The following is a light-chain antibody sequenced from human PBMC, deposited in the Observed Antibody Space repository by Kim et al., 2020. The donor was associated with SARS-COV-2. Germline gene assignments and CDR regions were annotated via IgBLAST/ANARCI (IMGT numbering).Light chain of an antibody. J-gene: IGKJ2*01. V-gene: IGKV3-20*01. Sequence: WSPGERATLSCRASQSVDNNNLAWYQQIPGQAPRLLMYGASRRAAGIPDRFSGSGSGTDFTLTISRLKPEDFAVYYCQQSGSSPLTFGQGTKLEI. CDR1: QSVDNNN. CDR3: QQSGSSPLT. CDR2: GAS.